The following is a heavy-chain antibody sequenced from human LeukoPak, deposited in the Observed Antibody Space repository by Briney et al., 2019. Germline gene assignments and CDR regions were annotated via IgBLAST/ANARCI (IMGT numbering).Heavy chain of an antibody. J-gene: IGHJ4*02. D-gene: IGHD3-3*01. CDR2: INPNSGGT. CDR1: GYTFTGYY. Sequence: ASVKVSCKASGYTFTGYYMHWVRQAPGQGLEWMGWINPNSGGTNYAQKFQGRVTMTRDTSISTAYMELSRLRSDDTAVSYCARDQTGYDFWSGYYKYYFDYWGQGTLVTVSS. V-gene: IGHV1-2*02. CDR3: ARDQTGYDFWSGYYKYYFDY.